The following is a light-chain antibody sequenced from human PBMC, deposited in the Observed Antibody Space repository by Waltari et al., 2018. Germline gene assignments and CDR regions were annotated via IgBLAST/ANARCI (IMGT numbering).Light chain of an antibody. CDR1: QDISSW. CDR2: SES. J-gene: IGKJ1*01. V-gene: IGKV1-12*01. CDR3: QQAYNTPRT. Sequence: DIQMTQSPSSLSASVGDKFTITCRASQDISSWLAWYQQKPGKAPKLLVYSESTLVSGGPLMFRGRGSGTDYTLTIRSLQPEDFGTYYCQQAYNTPRTFGQGTKVEIK.